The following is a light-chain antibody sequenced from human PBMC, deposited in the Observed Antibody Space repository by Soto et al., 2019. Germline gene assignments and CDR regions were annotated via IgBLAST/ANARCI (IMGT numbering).Light chain of an antibody. Sequence: EIVMTQSPATLYVSPGERATLSCRASQSVSSNLAWYQQKPGQAPRLLIYGASTRATGIPARFSGSGSGIEFTLTISSLQSEDFAVYYCQQYNNWPPVTFGPGTKVDIK. CDR1: QSVSSN. J-gene: IGKJ3*01. CDR2: GAS. V-gene: IGKV3-15*01. CDR3: QQYNNWPPVT.